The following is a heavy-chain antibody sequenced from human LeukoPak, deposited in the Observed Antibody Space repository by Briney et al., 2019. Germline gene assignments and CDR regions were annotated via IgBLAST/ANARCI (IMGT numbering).Heavy chain of an antibody. J-gene: IGHJ4*02. D-gene: IGHD6-6*01. CDR2: MSGSGGST. CDR1: GFTFSSYA. V-gene: IGHV3-23*01. CDR3: ARVAFRSSSYISGIDY. Sequence: PGGSLRLSCAASGFTFSSYAMSWVRQAPGKGLEWVSAMSGSGGSTYYADSVKGRFTISRDNSKHTLYLQMNTLRAEDTAVYYCARVAFRSSSYISGIDYWGQGTLVTVSS.